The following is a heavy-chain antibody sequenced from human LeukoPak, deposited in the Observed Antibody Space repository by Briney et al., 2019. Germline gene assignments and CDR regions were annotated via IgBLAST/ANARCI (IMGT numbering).Heavy chain of an antibody. J-gene: IGHJ4*02. Sequence: SETLSLTCTVSGGSISNYYWSWIRQPPGKGLEGIASIYNSGSTDYNPSLRSRVTISADTSKNQFSLRLTSVTAADTAIYYCARHFKSAAAQRAFDYWGQGTLVTVSS. CDR1: GGSISNYY. D-gene: IGHD6-13*01. V-gene: IGHV4-59*08. CDR2: IYNSGST. CDR3: ARHFKSAAAQRAFDY.